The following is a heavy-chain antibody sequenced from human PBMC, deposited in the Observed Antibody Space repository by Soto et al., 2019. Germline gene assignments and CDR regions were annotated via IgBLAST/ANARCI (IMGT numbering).Heavy chain of an antibody. D-gene: IGHD1-26*01. V-gene: IGHV4-39*01. CDR3: ARHTPHKWELPSFDY. J-gene: IGHJ4*02. CDR2: IYYSGST. Sequence: QLQLQESGPGLVKPSETLSLTCTVSGXXXXXXXXXXXWXXXXXXXXXXWIGSIYYSGSTYYNPSLKSRVTISXXTSXNQXSLXLSSXTXADTAVXYCARHTPHKWELPSFDYWGQGTLVTVSS. CDR1: GXXXXXXXXX.